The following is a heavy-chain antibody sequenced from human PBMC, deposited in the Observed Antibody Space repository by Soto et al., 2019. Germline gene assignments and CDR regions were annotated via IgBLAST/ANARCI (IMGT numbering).Heavy chain of an antibody. D-gene: IGHD6-6*01. CDR2: IWYEGSNK. Sequence: QVQLVESGGGVVQPGGSMRLSCEASGFNFNTYGMHWVRQSPGKGLEWVAIIWYEGSNKNYADAVKGRFAISRDNSNNTLWLQMNDLRDEDTAVYYCARDKGPVAARVSLDYWGQGTLVTVSS. V-gene: IGHV3-33*01. CDR3: ARDKGPVAARVSLDY. CDR1: GFNFNTYG. J-gene: IGHJ4*02.